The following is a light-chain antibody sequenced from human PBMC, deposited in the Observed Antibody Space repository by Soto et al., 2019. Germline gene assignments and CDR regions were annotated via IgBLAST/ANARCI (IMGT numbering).Light chain of an antibody. CDR3: SSYTSSSTRV. V-gene: IGLV2-14*01. CDR1: SSDVGGYNY. J-gene: IGLJ1*01. CDR2: EVS. Sequence: QSAPTQPASVSGSPGQSITISCTGTSSDVGGYNYVSWYQQHPGKAPKLMIYEVSNRPSGVSNRFSGSKSGNTASLTISGVQAEDEADYYCSSYTSSSTRVFGSGTKLTVL.